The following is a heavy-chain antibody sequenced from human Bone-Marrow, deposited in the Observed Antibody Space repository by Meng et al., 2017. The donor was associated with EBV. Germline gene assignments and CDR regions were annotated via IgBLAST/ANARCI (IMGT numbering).Heavy chain of an antibody. V-gene: IGHV4-30-4*01. CDR1: GGSISSGGYY. CDR2: IYYSGST. D-gene: IGHD4-17*01. Sequence: QVPLPGSGPGLVKPSQTLPLTCAASGGSISSGGYYWSWIRQPPGKGLEWIGYIYYSGSTYYNPSLKSRVTISVDTSKNQFSLKLSSVTAADTAVYYCARADDGDYYFDYWGQGTLVTVSS. CDR3: ARADDGDYYFDY. J-gene: IGHJ4*02.